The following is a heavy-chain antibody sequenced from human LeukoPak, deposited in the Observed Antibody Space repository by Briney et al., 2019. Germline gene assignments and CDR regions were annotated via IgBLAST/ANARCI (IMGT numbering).Heavy chain of an antibody. CDR3: AKDLSWVSHPNAFDI. J-gene: IGHJ3*02. CDR1: GFTVSSNY. Sequence: GGSLRLSCAASGFTVSSNYMSWVRQAPGKGLEWVSVIYSGGSTYYADSVKGRFTISRDNSKNTLYLQMNSLRAEDTAVYYCAKDLSWVSHPNAFDIWGQGTMVTVSS. D-gene: IGHD5/OR15-5a*01. V-gene: IGHV3-66*01. CDR2: IYSGGST.